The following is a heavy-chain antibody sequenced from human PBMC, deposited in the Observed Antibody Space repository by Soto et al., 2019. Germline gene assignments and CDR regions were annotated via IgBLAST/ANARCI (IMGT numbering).Heavy chain of an antibody. CDR3: ANDSVVATIRIYDY. V-gene: IGHV3-30*18. CDR2: ISEDGRNK. J-gene: IGHJ4*02. D-gene: IGHD5-12*01. CDR1: GFTVSSYG. Sequence: PGGALRLSSAASGFTVSSYGMRWVRQAPCKGVEWVAIISEDGRNKYYADSVKGRFTICRDNPTNRVYLQMSSLRAEDTAVYYCANDSVVATIRIYDYRGQGNLVPVSS.